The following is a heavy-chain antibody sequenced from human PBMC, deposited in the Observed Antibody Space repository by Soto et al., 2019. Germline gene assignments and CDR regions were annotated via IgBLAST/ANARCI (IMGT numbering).Heavy chain of an antibody. J-gene: IGHJ3*02. Sequence: ASVKVSCKASGYTFTSYYMHWVRQAPGQGLEWMGIINPSGGSTSYAQKFQGRVTMTRDTSTSTVYMELSSLRSEDTAVYYCARDRITIFGVVTTPDAFDIWGQGTMVTVS. D-gene: IGHD3-3*01. V-gene: IGHV1-46*01. CDR3: ARDRITIFGVVTTPDAFDI. CDR2: INPSGGST. CDR1: GYTFTSYY.